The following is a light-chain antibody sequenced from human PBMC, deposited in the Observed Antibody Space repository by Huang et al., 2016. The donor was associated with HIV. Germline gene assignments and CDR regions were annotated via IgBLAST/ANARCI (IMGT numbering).Light chain of an antibody. Sequence: DIVMTQSPESLALSLGERATINCTSSQTVLFSSRNKYDLNGYHQKPGQPPNLRIYWASTRESGVPDRFSGSGSGTHFTLTISSLQAEDVAIYYCQQYYDIPLTFGGGTKVEIK. CDR3: QQYYDIPLT. CDR1: QTVLFSSRNKYD. CDR2: WAS. J-gene: IGKJ4*01. V-gene: IGKV4-1*01.